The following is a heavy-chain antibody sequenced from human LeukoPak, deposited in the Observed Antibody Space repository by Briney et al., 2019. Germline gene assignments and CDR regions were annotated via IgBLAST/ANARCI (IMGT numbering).Heavy chain of an antibody. V-gene: IGHV3-21*01. CDR2: ISSSSSYI. Sequence: PGRSLRLSCAASGFTFSSYSMNWVRQAPGKGLEWVSSISSSSSYIYYADSVKGRFTISRDNAKNSLYLQMNSLRAEDTAVYYCARDRLAAAGIPDYWGQGTLVTVSS. J-gene: IGHJ4*02. CDR1: GFTFSSYS. D-gene: IGHD6-13*01. CDR3: ARDRLAAAGIPDY.